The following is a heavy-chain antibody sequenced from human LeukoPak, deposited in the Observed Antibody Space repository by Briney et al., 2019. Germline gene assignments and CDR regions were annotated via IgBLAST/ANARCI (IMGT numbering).Heavy chain of an antibody. D-gene: IGHD6-13*01. CDR2: INHSGST. J-gene: IGHJ5*02. V-gene: IGHV4-34*01. CDR1: GGSFSAYY. Sequence: SETLSLTCAVYGGSFSAYYWSCIRQSPGKGLEWIGEINHSGSTNYNPSLKSRVTMSVDTSKNQFSLNLTSVTAADTAVYYCARDQNTNPEQGSQYSSSWYRGDYNWFDPWAREPWSPSPQ. CDR3: ARDQNTNPEQGSQYSSSWYRGDYNWFDP.